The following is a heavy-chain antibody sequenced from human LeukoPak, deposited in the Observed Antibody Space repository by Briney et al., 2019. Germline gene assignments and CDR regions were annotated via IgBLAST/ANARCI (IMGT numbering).Heavy chain of an antibody. V-gene: IGHV1-69*13. CDR3: ARDLGDGYNRGY. CDR1: GGTFSSYA. D-gene: IGHD5-24*01. Sequence: SVKVSCKASGGTFSSYAISWVRQAPGQGLEWMGGIIPICGTANYAQKFQGRVTITADESTSTAYMELSRLRSDDTAVYYCARDLGDGYNRGYWGQGTLVTVSS. CDR2: IIPICGTA. J-gene: IGHJ4*02.